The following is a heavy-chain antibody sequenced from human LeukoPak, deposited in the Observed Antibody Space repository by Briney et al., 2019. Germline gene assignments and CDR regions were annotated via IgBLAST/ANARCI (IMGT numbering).Heavy chain of an antibody. D-gene: IGHD6-19*01. J-gene: IGHJ3*02. CDR3: ARDGRAVAGNWGVDPFDI. CDR2: ISYDGSNK. CDR1: GFTFSSYA. V-gene: IGHV3-30-3*01. Sequence: PGGSLRLSCAASGFTFSSYAIHWVRQAPGKGLEWVAVISYDGSNKYYADSVKGRFTISRDNSKNTLYLQMNSLRAEDTAVYYCARDGRAVAGNWGVDPFDIWGQGTMVTVSS.